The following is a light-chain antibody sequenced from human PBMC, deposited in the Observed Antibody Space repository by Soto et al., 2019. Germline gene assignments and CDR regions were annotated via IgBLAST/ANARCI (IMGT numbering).Light chain of an antibody. Sequence: DIQMTQSPSTLSASVGDRVTITCRASQSISTGVAWYQQKPGKAPKVLIYKASILESGVPSSFSGSGSGTDFTLTISSLQPDDFATYYCQQYNSYPLTFGGGTTVELK. CDR3: QQYNSYPLT. CDR2: KAS. V-gene: IGKV1-5*03. J-gene: IGKJ4*01. CDR1: QSISTG.